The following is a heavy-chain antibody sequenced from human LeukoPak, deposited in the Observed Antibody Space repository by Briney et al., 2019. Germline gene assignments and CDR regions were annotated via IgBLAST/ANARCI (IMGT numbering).Heavy chain of an antibody. V-gene: IGHV1-18*01. J-gene: IGHJ5*02. CDR1: GYTFINYG. CDR2: VSTYNGNT. Sequence: VASVKVSCKISGYTFINYGISWVRQAPGQGLEWMGRVSTYNGNTNYAQNLQDRVTMTTDTSTNTAYMELRSLRSDDTAMYYCARDMDYGSGSSLNWFDPWGQGTLVTVSS. CDR3: ARDMDYGSGSSLNWFDP. D-gene: IGHD3-10*01.